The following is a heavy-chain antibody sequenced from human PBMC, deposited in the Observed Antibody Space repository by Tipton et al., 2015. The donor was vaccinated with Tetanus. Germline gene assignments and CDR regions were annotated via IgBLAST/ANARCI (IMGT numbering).Heavy chain of an antibody. V-gene: IGHV4-59*02. Sequence: DTLSLTCTVSGDSVSGYYWSWIRQPPGKGLEWIGYVYYTGSTNHNPSLKSRVTISMDRSKNQISLQLTSVTAADTAVYFCAGVTAQRTELYFDHWGQGTLVTVSS. J-gene: IGHJ4*02. CDR2: VYYTGST. CDR3: AGVTAQRTELYFDH. CDR1: GDSVSGYY. D-gene: IGHD6-13*01.